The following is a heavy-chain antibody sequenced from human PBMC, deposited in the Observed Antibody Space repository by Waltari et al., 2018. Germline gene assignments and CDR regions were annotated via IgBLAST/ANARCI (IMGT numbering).Heavy chain of an antibody. V-gene: IGHV3-7*01. CDR1: GFTFCNFW. J-gene: IGHJ4*02. CDR2: IKEDGSER. Sequence: EVQLVESGGGLVQPGGSLRLLCAASGFTFCNFWMDWVRQAPGKGLEWVANIKEDGSERHYIDSVKGRFTISRDNAKNLLYLAMNSLRAGDTAVYYCSVSLNSWGQGTLVTVSS. CDR3: SVSLNS.